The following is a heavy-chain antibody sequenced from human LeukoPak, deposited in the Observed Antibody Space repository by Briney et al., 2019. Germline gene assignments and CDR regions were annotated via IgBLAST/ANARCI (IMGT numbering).Heavy chain of an antibody. CDR1: GYTFTSYY. D-gene: IGHD6-19*01. V-gene: IGHV1-46*01. J-gene: IGHJ6*03. CDR3: ARLHSSGWHYYYYYMDV. Sequence: GASVKVSCKASGYTFTSYYMHWVRQAPGQGLEWMGIINPSGGSTSYAQKFQGRVTMTRDMSTSTVYMELSRLRSDDTAVYYCARLHSSGWHYYYYYMDVWGKGTTVTVSS. CDR2: INPSGGST.